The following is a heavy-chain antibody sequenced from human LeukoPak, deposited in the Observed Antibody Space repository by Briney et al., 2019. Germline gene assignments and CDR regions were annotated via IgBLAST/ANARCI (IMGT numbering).Heavy chain of an antibody. CDR2: IYYSGST. V-gene: IGHV4-39*01. CDR3: ARQRTIAATGMSLYFDS. Sequence: SETLSLTCTVSGGSISSSGCYWGWIRQPPGKGPEWIGNIYYSGSTNYNPSLRSRVIISVDTSKNQFSLKLTSVTAADTVVYFCARQRTIAATGMSLYFDSWGPGTLVTVSS. J-gene: IGHJ4*02. D-gene: IGHD6-13*01. CDR1: GGSISSSGCY.